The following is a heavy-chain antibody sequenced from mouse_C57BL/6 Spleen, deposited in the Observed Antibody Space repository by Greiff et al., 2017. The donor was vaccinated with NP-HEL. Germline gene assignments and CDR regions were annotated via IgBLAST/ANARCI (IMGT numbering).Heavy chain of an antibody. CDR3: ARTASEYFDV. D-gene: IGHD1-2*01. CDR2: IDPSDSYT. CDR1: GYTFTSYW. V-gene: IGHV1-69*01. Sequence: VQLQQSGAELVMPGASVKLSCKASGYTFTSYWMHWVKQRPGQGLEWIGEIDPSDSYTNYNQKFKGKSTLTVDKSSSTAYMQLSSLTSEDSAVYYCARTASEYFDVWGTGTTVTVSS. J-gene: IGHJ1*03.